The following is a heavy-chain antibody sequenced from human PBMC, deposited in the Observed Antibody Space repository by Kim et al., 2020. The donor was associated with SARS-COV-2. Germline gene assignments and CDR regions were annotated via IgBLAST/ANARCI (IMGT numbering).Heavy chain of an antibody. CDR3: TTDLVGAVAGPPFDY. Sequence: GGSLRLSCAASGFTFSNAWMSWVRQAPGKGLEWVGRIKSKTDGGTTDYAAPVKGRFTISRDDSKNTLYLQMNSLKTEDTAVYYCTTDLVGAVAGPPFDYWGQGTLVTVSS. D-gene: IGHD6-19*01. V-gene: IGHV3-15*01. J-gene: IGHJ4*02. CDR2: IKSKTDGGTT. CDR1: GFTFSNAW.